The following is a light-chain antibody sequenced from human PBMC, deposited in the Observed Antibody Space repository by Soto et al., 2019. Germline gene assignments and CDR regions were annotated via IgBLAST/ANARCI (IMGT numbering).Light chain of an antibody. Sequence: QSVLTQPPSVSGAPGQTVTISCAWSSSNIGPGFDVHWYQQVSGAAPKLLIYGNSNRPSGVPDRFSGSRSGTSASLAITGLQPEDEADYYCQSYDSSLRGSVFGPGTKVTVL. J-gene: IGLJ1*01. CDR1: SSNIGPGFD. CDR3: QSYDSSLRGSV. V-gene: IGLV1-40*01. CDR2: GNS.